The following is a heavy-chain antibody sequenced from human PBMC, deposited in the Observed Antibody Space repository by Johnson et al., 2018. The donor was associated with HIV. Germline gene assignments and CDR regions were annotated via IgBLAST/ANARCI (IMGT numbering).Heavy chain of an antibody. CDR2: ISYDGSNK. D-gene: IGHD2-15*01. V-gene: IGHV3-30*03. CDR1: AFTFSRYG. J-gene: IGHJ3*02. CDR3: ARDGYCSGGSCYSGDRLDAFDI. Sequence: QVQLVESGGGVVQPGRSLRLSCAASAFTFSRYGMHWVRQAPGKGLEWVALISYDGSNKYYGDSVKGRFTIYRDNAKNTLYLQMNSLRAEDTAVYYCARDGYCSGGSCYSGDRLDAFDIWGQGTMVTVSS.